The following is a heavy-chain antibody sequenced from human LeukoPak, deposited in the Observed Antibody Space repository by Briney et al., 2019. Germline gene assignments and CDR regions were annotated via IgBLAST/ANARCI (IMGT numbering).Heavy chain of an antibody. D-gene: IGHD4-11*01. CDR3: VKGMTTVAYYFDY. CDR1: GFTFSTYA. CDR2: ISSNGGST. J-gene: IGHJ4*02. Sequence: GGSLRLSCSVSGFTFSTYAMHWVRQAPGKGLEYVSTISSNGGSTYCADSVKGRFTISRDNSKNMLYLQMSSLSAEDTAVYYCVKGMTTVAYYFDYWGQGTLVTVYS. V-gene: IGHV3-64D*06.